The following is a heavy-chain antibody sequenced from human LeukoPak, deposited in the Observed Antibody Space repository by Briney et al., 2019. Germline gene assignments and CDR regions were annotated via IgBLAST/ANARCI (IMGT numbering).Heavy chain of an antibody. D-gene: IGHD3-22*01. CDR1: GFPFSSYA. CDR2: ISFHGANE. CDR3: AKGRRGSSYVQYFDT. V-gene: IGHV3-30*18. Sequence: GGSLTHLCAASGFPFSSYALSWVRQAPGKGLDWVAVISFHGANEYYADSVKGRFTISRDNSNNTLYLQMNSVRAEDTAVYYCAKGRRGSSYVQYFDTWGQGTLVIVSS. J-gene: IGHJ1*01.